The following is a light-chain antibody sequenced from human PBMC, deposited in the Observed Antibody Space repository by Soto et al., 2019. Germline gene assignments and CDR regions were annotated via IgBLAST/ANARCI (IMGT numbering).Light chain of an antibody. CDR2: AAS. CDR3: QLRYGTPLFA. V-gene: IGKV1-39*01. Sequence: DIQMTQSPSSLSASVGDRVTITCRASQSISSYLNWYQQKPGKAPKLLIYAASSLQSGVPSRFSGSGSGTDFTLPISSLQPEDVATYYLQLRYGTPLFAFGPGTKVDI. CDR1: QSISSY. J-gene: IGKJ3*01.